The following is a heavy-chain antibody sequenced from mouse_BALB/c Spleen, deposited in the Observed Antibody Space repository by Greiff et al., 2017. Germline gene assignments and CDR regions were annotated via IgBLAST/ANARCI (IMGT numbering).Heavy chain of an antibody. CDR1: GFTFSSYT. D-gene: IGHD2-3*01. CDR3: ARHYDGYSGYAMDY. V-gene: IGHV5-12-2*01. J-gene: IGHJ4*01. CDR2: ISNGGGST. Sequence: EVKLMESGGGLVQPGGSLKLSCAASGFTFSSYTMSWVRQTPEKRLEWVAYISNGGGSTYYPDTVKGRFTISRDNAKNTLYLQMSSLKSEDTAMYYCARHYDGYSGYAMDYWGQGTSVTVSS.